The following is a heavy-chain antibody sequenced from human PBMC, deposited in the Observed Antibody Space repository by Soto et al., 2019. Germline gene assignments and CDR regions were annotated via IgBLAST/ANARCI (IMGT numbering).Heavy chain of an antibody. D-gene: IGHD4-17*01. Sequence: GGSLRLSCAASGFTFSSYSMNWVRQAPGKGLEWVSYISSSSSTIYYADTVEGRFTISRDNAKNSLFLQMNSLRAEDTAVYYCARDMLYYGDWTWGQGTLVTVSS. CDR3: ARDMLYYGDWT. CDR2: ISSSSSTI. J-gene: IGHJ5*02. V-gene: IGHV3-48*01. CDR1: GFTFSSYS.